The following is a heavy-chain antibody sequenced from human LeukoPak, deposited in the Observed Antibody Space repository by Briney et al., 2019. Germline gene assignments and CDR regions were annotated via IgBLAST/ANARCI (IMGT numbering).Heavy chain of an antibody. D-gene: IGHD2-2*02. CDR3: ARDPPEIVVVPAAIYYYYYGMDV. V-gene: IGHV1-18*01. Sequence: ASVKVSCKASGYTFTSYGISWVRQAPGQGLEWMGWISAYNGNTNYAQKLQGRVTMTTDTSTSTAYMELRSLRSDDTAVYYCARDPPEIVVVPAAIYYYYYGMDVWGQGTTVTVSS. CDR2: ISAYNGNT. J-gene: IGHJ6*02. CDR1: GYTFTSYG.